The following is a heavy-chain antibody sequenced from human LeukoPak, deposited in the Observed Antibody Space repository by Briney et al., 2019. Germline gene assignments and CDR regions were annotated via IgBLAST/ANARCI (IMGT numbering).Heavy chain of an antibody. CDR1: GFNFSRYA. Sequence: GGSLRLSCAAPGFNFSRYAMHWVRQAPGRGLEWLAVVSSDENRKYFADSVTGRFTISRDNAKNTLYLHMDRLKPDDTAVYYCATYGYIYEDAFDIWGQGTVVTVSS. V-gene: IGHV3-30*04. CDR2: VSSDENRK. J-gene: IGHJ3*02. CDR3: ATYGYIYEDAFDI. D-gene: IGHD5-24*01.